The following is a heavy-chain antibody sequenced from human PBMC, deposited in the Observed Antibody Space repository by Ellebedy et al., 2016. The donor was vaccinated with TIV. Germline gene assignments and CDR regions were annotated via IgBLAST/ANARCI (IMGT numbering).Heavy chain of an antibody. J-gene: IGHJ2*01. CDR2: ISPYNGDT. D-gene: IGHD3-10*01. CDR3: ARDRRNIGSGSYRYWYFDV. CDR1: GYTFTNYG. V-gene: IGHV1-18*01. Sequence: AASVKVSCRASGYTFTNYGISWVRQAPGQGLEWMGWISPYNGDTNYALKVRGRVTMTTDASTSTAYMEVRSLRSDDTAVYYCARDRRNIGSGSYRYWYFDVWGRGTLVTVSS.